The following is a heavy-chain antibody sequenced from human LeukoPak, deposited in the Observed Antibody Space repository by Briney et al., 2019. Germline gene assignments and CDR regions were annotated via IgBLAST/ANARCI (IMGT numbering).Heavy chain of an antibody. V-gene: IGHV3-7*01. CDR2: IKQDGSEK. D-gene: IGHD3-22*01. J-gene: IGHJ4*02. CDR3: ARDLRYYYDSSGSFDY. Sequence: PGGSLRLSCAASGFTFSSYWMSWVRQAPGKGLEWVANIKQDGSEKYYVDSVKGRFTISRDNAKNSLYLQMNSLRAEDTAVYYCARDLRYYYDSSGSFDYWGQGTLDPVSS. CDR1: GFTFSSYW.